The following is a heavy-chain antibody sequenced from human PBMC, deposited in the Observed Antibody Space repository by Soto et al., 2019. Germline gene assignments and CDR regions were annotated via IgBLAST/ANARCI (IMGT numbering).Heavy chain of an antibody. CDR3: ARVVVAAQGGWFDP. J-gene: IGHJ5*02. D-gene: IGHD2-15*01. CDR2: TYNSGST. CDR1: GGSISSGDYC. Sequence: QLQLQESGSGLVRPSQTLSLTCAVSGGSISSGDYCWSWIRQPPGKGLEWVGYTYNSGSTHYNPSLKSRVTIAVDRSKNQFSLKLTSVTAADTAVYYWARVVVAAQGGWFDPWGQGTLVTVSS. V-gene: IGHV4-30-2*01.